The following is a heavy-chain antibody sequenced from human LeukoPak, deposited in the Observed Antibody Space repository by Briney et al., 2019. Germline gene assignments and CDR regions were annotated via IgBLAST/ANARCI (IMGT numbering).Heavy chain of an antibody. D-gene: IGHD2-8*01. CDR3: ARDHRIYCTNGVCSNWFDP. J-gene: IGHJ5*02. CDR1: GFTVSSNY. CDR2: IKQDGSEK. V-gene: IGHV3-7*01. Sequence: PGGSLRLSCAASGFTVSSNYMSWVRQAPGKGLEWVANIKQDGSEKYYVDSVKGRFTISRDNAKNSLYLQMNSLRAEDTAVYYCARDHRIYCTNGVCSNWFDPWGQGTLVTVSS.